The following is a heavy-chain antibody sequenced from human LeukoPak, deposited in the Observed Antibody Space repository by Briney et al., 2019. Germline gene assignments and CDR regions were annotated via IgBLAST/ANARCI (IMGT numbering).Heavy chain of an antibody. CDR3: GRHIYPWKYADGFDI. V-gene: IGHV3-23*01. D-gene: IGHD1-7*01. CDR2: ISGSGGST. Sequence: PPGGSLRLSCAASGFTFSSYGMSWVRQAPGKGLEWVSAISGSGGSTYYADSVKGRFTISRDNSKNTMYLQVNSLRAEDTAVYYCGRHIYPWKYADGFDIWGQGTMVTVSS. J-gene: IGHJ3*02. CDR1: GFTFSSYG.